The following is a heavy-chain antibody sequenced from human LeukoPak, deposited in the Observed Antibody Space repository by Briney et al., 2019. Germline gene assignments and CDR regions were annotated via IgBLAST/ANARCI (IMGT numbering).Heavy chain of an antibody. D-gene: IGHD6-13*01. J-gene: IGHJ5*02. CDR3: ARALASNWFDP. Sequence: PSQTLSLTCTVSGGSISSGSYYWSWTRQPAGKGLEWIGRIYTSGSTYYNPSLKSRVTVSVDTSKNQFSLKLSSVTAADTAVYYCARALASNWFDPWGQGTLVTVSS. V-gene: IGHV4-61*02. CDR1: GGSISSGSYY. CDR2: IYTSGST.